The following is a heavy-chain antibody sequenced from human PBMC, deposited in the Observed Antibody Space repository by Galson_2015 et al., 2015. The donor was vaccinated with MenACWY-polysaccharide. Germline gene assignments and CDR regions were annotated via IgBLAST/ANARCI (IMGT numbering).Heavy chain of an antibody. V-gene: IGHV1-69*08. D-gene: IGHD3/OR15-3a*01. J-gene: IGHJ3*02. CDR1: GGTFNSYN. CDR2: IIPILGNP. CDR3: ARDKGIPQLDVFDI. Sequence: SVKVSCKASGGTFNSYNIYWVRQAPGQGLEWMGRIIPILGNPNYAQKFQGRVTITADKSSNTVYMELSSLRSEDTAIYYCARDKGIPQLDVFDIWGQGTLVTVSS.